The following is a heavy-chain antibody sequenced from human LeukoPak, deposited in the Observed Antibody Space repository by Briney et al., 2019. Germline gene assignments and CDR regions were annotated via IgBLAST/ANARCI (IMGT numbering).Heavy chain of an antibody. CDR1: GGSISSYY. J-gene: IGHJ3*02. D-gene: IGHD5-18*01. CDR3: AREVDTAMVDAFDI. CDR2: IYYSGST. Sequence: SETLSLTCTVSGGSISSYYWSWIRQPPGKGLEWIGYIYYSGSTNYNPSLKSRVTISVDTSNNQFSLKLSSVPAADTAVYYCAREVDTAMVDAFDIWGQGTMVTVSS. V-gene: IGHV4-59*01.